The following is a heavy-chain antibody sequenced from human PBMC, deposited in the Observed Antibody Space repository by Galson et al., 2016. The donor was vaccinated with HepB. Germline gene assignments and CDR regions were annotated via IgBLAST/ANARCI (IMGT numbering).Heavy chain of an antibody. CDR2: TYYNSEWHN. J-gene: IGHJ6*02. Sequence: CAISGDSVSSNSAAWSWIRQSPSRGLEWLGRTYYNSEWHNDYAPSVKSRISINPDTSKNQFSLQLNSVTPEDRAVYNCARGWVQNGMDVWGRGTAVTVSS. CDR3: ARGWVQNGMDV. V-gene: IGHV6-1*01. D-gene: IGHD1-1*01. CDR1: GDSVSSNSAA.